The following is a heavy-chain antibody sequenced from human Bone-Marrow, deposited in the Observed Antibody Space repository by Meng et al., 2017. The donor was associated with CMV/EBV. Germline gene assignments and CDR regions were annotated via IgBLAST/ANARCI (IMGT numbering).Heavy chain of an antibody. V-gene: IGHV3-23*01. D-gene: IGHD3-16*01. CDR3: AKHDPLFHC. J-gene: IGHJ4*02. CDR2: SSAGEGGT. CDR1: VLSFNADG. Sequence: LFFVAFVLSFNADGMSWCSQSPGKGRECVSRSSAGEGGTYYADSVKGRFTISRDNSKNTLYLHVNSLRAEDTAVYYCAKHDPLFHCWGQGTLVTVSS.